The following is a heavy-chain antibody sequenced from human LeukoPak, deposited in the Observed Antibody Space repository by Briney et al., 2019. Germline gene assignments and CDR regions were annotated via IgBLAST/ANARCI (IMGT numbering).Heavy chain of an antibody. Sequence: ASVKVSFKASGYTFTSYGSSWVRQAAGQGGEGMGWISAYNGNTNYAQKLQRRVTMTTDTSTSTAYMELRSLRSDDTAVYYCARIPLWSGYRQLDYWGQGTLVTVSS. D-gene: IGHD3-3*01. CDR1: GYTFTSYG. CDR3: ARIPLWSGYRQLDY. CDR2: ISAYNGNT. V-gene: IGHV1-18*01. J-gene: IGHJ4*02.